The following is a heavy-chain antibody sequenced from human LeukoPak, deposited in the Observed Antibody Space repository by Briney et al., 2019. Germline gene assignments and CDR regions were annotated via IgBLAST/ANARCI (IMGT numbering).Heavy chain of an antibody. J-gene: IGHJ4*02. CDR2: IYPGDSDS. Sequence: NRGESLKISCKTSGYSFTTYWIGWVRQMPGKGLEWMGIIYPGDSDSRYSPSFQGQVTISADKSISTAYLQWSSLKASDTAMYYCARRTQNRNNFDYWGQGTLVTVSS. D-gene: IGHD1/OR15-1a*01. V-gene: IGHV5-51*01. CDR1: GYSFTTYW. CDR3: ARRTQNRNNFDY.